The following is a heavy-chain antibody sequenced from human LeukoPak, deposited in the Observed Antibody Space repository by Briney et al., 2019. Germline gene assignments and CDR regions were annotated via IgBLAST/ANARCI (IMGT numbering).Heavy chain of an antibody. CDR1: GFTLSTYW. CDR2: IKQDGGEK. J-gene: IGHJ6*02. CDR3: ARFLPYYYGMDV. V-gene: IGHV3-7*01. D-gene: IGHD2/OR15-2a*01. Sequence: GGSLRLSCAASGFTLSTYWMSWVRQAPGKGLEWVANIKQDGGEKNYVDSVRGRFTISRDNAKNSLYLQMNSLRAEDTAVYYCARFLPYYYGMDVWGQGTTVTVSS.